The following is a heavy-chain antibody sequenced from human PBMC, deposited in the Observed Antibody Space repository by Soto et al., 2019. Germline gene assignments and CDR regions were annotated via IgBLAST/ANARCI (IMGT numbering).Heavy chain of an antibody. V-gene: IGHV1-8*02. CDR3: ARIAIPALPRWYNWFDP. D-gene: IGHD2-21*01. Sequence: QEQLVQSAAEVKKPGASVKVSCMTSGYTFNDYEINWVRQATGQGLEWIGWMNPNSGETGYEQRFQGRVTMTPSTSLSTAYLELSSLTSDDTAVYYCARIAIPALPRWYNWFDPWGQGTLVTVSS. CDR2: MNPNSGET. CDR1: GYTFNDYE. J-gene: IGHJ5*02.